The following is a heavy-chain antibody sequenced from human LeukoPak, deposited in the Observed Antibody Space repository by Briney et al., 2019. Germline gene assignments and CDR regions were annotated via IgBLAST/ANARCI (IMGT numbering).Heavy chain of an antibody. CDR1: GGSISSYY. CDR2: IYYSGST. Sequence: SETLSLTCTVSGGSISSYYWSWIRQPPGKRLEWIGYIYYSGSTNYNPSLKSRLTISVDTSKDQFSLKLTSVTAADAAVYYCARDSSGWLDYWGQGTLVTVSS. V-gene: IGHV4-59*01. CDR3: ARDSSGWLDY. D-gene: IGHD6-19*01. J-gene: IGHJ4*02.